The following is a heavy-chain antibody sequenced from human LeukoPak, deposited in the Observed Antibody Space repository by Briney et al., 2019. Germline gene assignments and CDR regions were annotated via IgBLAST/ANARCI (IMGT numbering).Heavy chain of an antibody. CDR3: ARVEGTMIVVD. V-gene: IGHV1-69*05. CDR2: IIPIFGTA. D-gene: IGHD3-22*01. J-gene: IGHJ4*02. CDR1: GGTCSSYA. Sequence: SVKVSCKASGGTCSSYAISWVRQAPGQGLEWMGRIIPIFGTANYAQKFQGRVTITTDESTSTAYMELSSLRSEDTAVYYCARVEGTMIVVDWGQGTLVTVSS.